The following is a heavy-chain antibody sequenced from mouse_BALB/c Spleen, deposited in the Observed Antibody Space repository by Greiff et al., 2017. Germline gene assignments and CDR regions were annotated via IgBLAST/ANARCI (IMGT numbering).Heavy chain of an antibody. Sequence: VQLKESGAELVKPGASVKLSCTASGFNIKDTYMHWVKQRPEQGLEWIGRIDPANGNTKYDPKFQGKATITADTSSNTAYLQLSSLTSEDTAVYYCAKTARAAWFAYWGQGTLVTVSA. CDR3: AKTARAAWFAY. V-gene: IGHV14-3*02. D-gene: IGHD3-1*01. CDR1: GFNIKDTY. CDR2: IDPANGNT. J-gene: IGHJ3*01.